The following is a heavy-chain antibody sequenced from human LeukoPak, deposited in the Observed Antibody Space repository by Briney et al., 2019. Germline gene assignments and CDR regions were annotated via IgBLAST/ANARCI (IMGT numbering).Heavy chain of an antibody. CDR2: IYYSGIT. Sequence: SETLSLTCTVSGGSISGYYWSWIRQPPGKGLEWVGYIYYSGITNYNPSLKSRLTISVDTSKNQFSLKLSSVTAADTAVYYCARQHPSGRGSGLDYWVQGTLVIVSS. CDR3: ARQHPSGRGSGLDY. V-gene: IGHV4-59*08. J-gene: IGHJ4*02. D-gene: IGHD2-15*01. CDR1: GGSISGYY.